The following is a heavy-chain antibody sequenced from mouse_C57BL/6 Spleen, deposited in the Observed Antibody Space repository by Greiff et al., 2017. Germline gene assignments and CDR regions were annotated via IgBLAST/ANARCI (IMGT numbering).Heavy chain of an antibody. CDR1: GYAFSSSW. CDR3: ARSGYDGYWDY. CDR2: IYPGDGDT. J-gene: IGHJ2*01. D-gene: IGHD2-3*01. Sequence: QVQLQQSGPELVKPGASVKISCKASGYAFSSSWMNWVKQRPGKGLEWIGRIYPGDGDTNYNGKFKGKATLTADKSSSTAYMQLSSLTSEDSAVYFCARSGYDGYWDYWGQGTTLTVAS. V-gene: IGHV1-82*01.